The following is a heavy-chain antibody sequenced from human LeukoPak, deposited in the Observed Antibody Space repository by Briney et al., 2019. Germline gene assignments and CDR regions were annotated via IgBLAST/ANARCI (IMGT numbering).Heavy chain of an antibody. J-gene: IGHJ4*02. Sequence: GGSLRLSCGASGFTFSSYAMSWVRQSPGRGLEWVAGVSPSGGRTLYADSVEGRFTISRDNSNDIVYLQLSSLRAEDSALYYCAKVRGVYCSSPACYYYDSWGQGTPVTVSS. V-gene: IGHV3-23*01. CDR1: GFTFSSYA. CDR3: AKVRGVYCSSPACYYYDS. D-gene: IGHD2-2*01. CDR2: VSPSGGRT.